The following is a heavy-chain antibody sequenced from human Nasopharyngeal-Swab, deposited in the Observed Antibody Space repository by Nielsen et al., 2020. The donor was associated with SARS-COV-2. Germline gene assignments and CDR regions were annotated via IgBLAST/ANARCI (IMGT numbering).Heavy chain of an antibody. CDR3: ARTPRQHFDS. J-gene: IGHJ4*02. Sequence: SGPTLVKPTQTLTLTCTFSGLSLSTSGMSLSWIRQPPGKALEWLALIDGDDDKYYSTSLKTRLTISKDTSKNQVVLTVTNMDHVDTATYYCARTPRQHFDSWGQGTLVTVSS. CDR2: IDGDDDK. V-gene: IGHV2-70*01. CDR1: GLSLSTSGMS.